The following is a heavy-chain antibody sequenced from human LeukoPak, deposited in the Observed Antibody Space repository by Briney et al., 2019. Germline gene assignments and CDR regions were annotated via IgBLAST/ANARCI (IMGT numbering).Heavy chain of an antibody. V-gene: IGHV3-7*01. CDR3: ARIRGYDFWSGYPPTTDYYYYGMDV. J-gene: IGHJ6*02. D-gene: IGHD3-3*01. Sequence: GGSLRLSCAASGFTFSSYWMSWVRQAPGKGLEWVANIKQDGSEKYYVDSVKGRFTISGDNAKNSLYLQMNSLRAEDTAVYYCARIRGYDFWSGYPPTTDYYYYGMDVWGQGTTVTVSS. CDR1: GFTFSSYW. CDR2: IKQDGSEK.